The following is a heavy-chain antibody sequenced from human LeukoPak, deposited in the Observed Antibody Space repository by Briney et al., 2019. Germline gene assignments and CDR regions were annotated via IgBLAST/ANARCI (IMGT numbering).Heavy chain of an antibody. Sequence: GSLRLSCAASGFTFSSYAMSWVRQAPGKGLEWVSAIFGSGAITYYADSVKGRFTISRDNSKNTLYLQMNSLRAEDTAVYYCAKVGATAYDYWGQGTLVTVSS. V-gene: IGHV3-23*01. CDR3: AKVGATAYDY. J-gene: IGHJ4*02. D-gene: IGHD1-26*01. CDR1: GFTFSSYA. CDR2: IFGSGAIT.